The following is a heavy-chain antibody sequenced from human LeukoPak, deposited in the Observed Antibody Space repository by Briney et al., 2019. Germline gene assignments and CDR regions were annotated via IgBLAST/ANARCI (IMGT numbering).Heavy chain of an antibody. V-gene: IGHV4-39*07. Sequence: SETLSLTCTVSGGTISNYYWGWIRQPPGKGLEWIGSIYYSGSTYYNPSLKSRVTISVDTSKNQFSLKLSSVTAADTAVYYCARENNWNSFDYWGQGTLVTVSS. J-gene: IGHJ4*02. D-gene: IGHD1/OR15-1a*01. CDR2: IYYSGST. CDR3: ARENNWNSFDY. CDR1: GGTISNYY.